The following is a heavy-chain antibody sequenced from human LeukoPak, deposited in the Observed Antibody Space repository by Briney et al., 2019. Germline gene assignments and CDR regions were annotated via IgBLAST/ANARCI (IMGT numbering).Heavy chain of an antibody. D-gene: IGHD6-19*01. CDR1: GDSVSSKNGA. CDR2: TYYGSKWYN. V-gene: IGHV6-1*01. J-gene: IGHJ4*02. Sequence: SQTLSLTCVVSGDSVSSKNGAWNWIRQSPSRGLEWLGRTYYGSKWYNDYAESMEGRMTISQDTSKNQYSLHLNSVTPDDTAVYYCARDFGTTGWHTFDYWGQGTLVTVSS. CDR3: ARDFGTTGWHTFDY.